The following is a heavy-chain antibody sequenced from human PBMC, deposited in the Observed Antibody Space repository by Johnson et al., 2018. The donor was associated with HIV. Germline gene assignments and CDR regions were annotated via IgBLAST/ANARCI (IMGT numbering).Heavy chain of an antibody. J-gene: IGHJ3*02. CDR1: GFSFSRYA. D-gene: IGHD1-7*01. V-gene: IGHV3-30-3*01. CDR3: ARDWELGAFDI. Sequence: VQLVESGGGVVQPGRSLRLSCEASGFSFSRYAMHWVRQAPGKGLEWVAVISYDGNNKYYAESVKGPFTISRDNSKNTLYLQMNRLRAQDTAVYYCARDWELGAFDIWGQGTMVTVSS. CDR2: ISYDGNNK.